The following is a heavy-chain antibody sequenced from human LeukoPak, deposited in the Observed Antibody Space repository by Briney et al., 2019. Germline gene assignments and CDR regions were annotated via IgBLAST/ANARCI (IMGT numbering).Heavy chain of an antibody. Sequence: TSETLSLTCTVSGGSISSSSSYWGWIRQPPGKGLEWIGTIYYSGGAYYNPSLKSRVTISVDTSKNQFSLKLNSVTAADTAVYYCARPSISVAGKYDYWGQGTLVTVSS. CDR2: IYYSGGA. CDR3: ARPSISVAGKYDY. V-gene: IGHV4-39*01. CDR1: GGSISSSSSY. J-gene: IGHJ4*02. D-gene: IGHD6-19*01.